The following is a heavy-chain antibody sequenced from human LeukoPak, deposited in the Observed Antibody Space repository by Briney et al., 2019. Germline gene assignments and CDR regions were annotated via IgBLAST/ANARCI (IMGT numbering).Heavy chain of an antibody. CDR3: ARDRRTYYDFWSGYFPFDY. D-gene: IGHD3-3*01. CDR2: ISAYNGNT. Sequence: ASVKVSCKASGYTFTSYGISWVRQAPGQGLEWMGWISAYNGNTNYAQKLQGRVTITTDTSTSTAYMELRSLRSDDTAVYYCARDRRTYYDFWSGYFPFDYWGQGTLVTVSS. V-gene: IGHV1-18*01. J-gene: IGHJ4*02. CDR1: GYTFTSYG.